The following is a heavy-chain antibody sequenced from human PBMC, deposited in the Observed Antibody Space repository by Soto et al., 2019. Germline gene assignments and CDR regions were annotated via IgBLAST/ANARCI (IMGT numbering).Heavy chain of an antibody. V-gene: IGHV4-59*01. D-gene: IGHD1-26*01. J-gene: IGHJ4*02. CDR3: ARVHTSYRYGDYYPES. CDR1: GGSIHSYY. Sequence: PXLTRSFTGAVCGGSIHSYYCSEIRQPPGKGLQWIGYSHYSGRTNYTPSLKSRVTISVDMSRNQVSLKLSSVTATDTAVYYCARVHTSYRYGDYYPESWCQGTLVTVYS. CDR2: SHYSGRT.